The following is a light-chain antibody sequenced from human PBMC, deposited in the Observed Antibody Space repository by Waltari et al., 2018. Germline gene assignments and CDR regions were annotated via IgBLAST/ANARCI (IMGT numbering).Light chain of an antibody. CDR3: ATWDDSLSAVV. J-gene: IGLJ2*01. Sequence: QSVLTQPPSVSAAPGQKVTISCPGSSSNLGRHYVFWYQQLPRTAPKLLIYDNNKRPSGIPDRFSGSKSGTSATLGITGLQTGDEADYYCATWDDSLSAVVFGGGTKLAVL. CDR2: DNN. V-gene: IGLV1-51*01. CDR1: SSNLGRHY.